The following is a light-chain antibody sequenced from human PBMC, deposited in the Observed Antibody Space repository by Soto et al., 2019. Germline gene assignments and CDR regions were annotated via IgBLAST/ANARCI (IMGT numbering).Light chain of an antibody. J-gene: IGLJ2*01. Sequence: QSVLTQPPSVSGTPGQRVIISCSGSSSNIGSNAVNWYQQLPGTAPKLLMASSNQRPSGVPDRFSGPKSGTSASLAISGLSSEDEADYYCATWDDSLNGVVFGGGTKVTVL. CDR2: SSN. V-gene: IGLV1-44*01. CDR3: ATWDDSLNGVV. CDR1: SSNIGSNA.